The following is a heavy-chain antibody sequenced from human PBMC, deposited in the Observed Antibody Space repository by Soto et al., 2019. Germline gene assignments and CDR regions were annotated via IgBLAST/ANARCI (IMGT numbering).Heavy chain of an antibody. J-gene: IGHJ3*02. CDR1: GYTFTGYY. Sequence: ASVKVCCKASGYTFTGYYMHWVRQAPGQGLEWMGWINPNSGGTNYAQKFQGRVTMTRDTSISTAYMELSRLRSDDTAVYYCARTRQQLVLAFDIWGQGTMVTVSS. D-gene: IGHD6-13*01. CDR3: ARTRQQLVLAFDI. CDR2: INPNSGGT. V-gene: IGHV1-2*02.